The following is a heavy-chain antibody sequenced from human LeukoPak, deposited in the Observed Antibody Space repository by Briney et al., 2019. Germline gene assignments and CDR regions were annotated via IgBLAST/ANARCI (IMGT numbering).Heavy chain of an antibody. CDR3: ASYSSGRGGAFDY. Sequence: ASVKVSCKASGYTFNSYGISWVRQAPGQGLEWMGIINPSGGSTSYAQKFQGRVTTTRDTSTSTVYMELSSLRSEDTAVYYCASYSSGRGGAFDYWGQGTLVTVSS. CDR1: GYTFNSYG. V-gene: IGHV1-46*02. D-gene: IGHD6-19*01. CDR2: INPSGGST. J-gene: IGHJ4*02.